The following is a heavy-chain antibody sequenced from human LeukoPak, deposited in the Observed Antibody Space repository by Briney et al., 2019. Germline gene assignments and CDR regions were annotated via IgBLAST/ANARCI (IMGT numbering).Heavy chain of an antibody. Sequence: ASVKVSCKASGYTFTSYGISWVRQAPGQGLEWMGRIIPILGIANYAQKFQGRVTITADKSTSTAYMELSSLRSEDTAVYYCALSPRIGELYFDYWGQGTLVTVSS. J-gene: IGHJ4*02. CDR2: IIPILGIA. D-gene: IGHD3-10*01. V-gene: IGHV1-69*04. CDR3: ALSPRIGELYFDY. CDR1: GYTFTSYG.